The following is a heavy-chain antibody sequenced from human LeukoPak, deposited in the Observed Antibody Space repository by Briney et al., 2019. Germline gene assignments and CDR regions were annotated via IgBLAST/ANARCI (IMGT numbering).Heavy chain of an antibody. V-gene: IGHV4-39*01. CDR2: IYYSGST. J-gene: IGHJ6*03. Sequence: SETLSLTCTVSGGSISSSSYYWGWIRQPPGKGLEWIGSIYYSGSTYYNPSLKSRVTISVDTSKNQFSLKLSSVTAADTAVYYCARGAMGATNHYYYYMDVWGKGTTVTVSS. CDR3: ARGAMGATNHYYYYMDV. CDR1: GGSISSSSYY. D-gene: IGHD1-26*01.